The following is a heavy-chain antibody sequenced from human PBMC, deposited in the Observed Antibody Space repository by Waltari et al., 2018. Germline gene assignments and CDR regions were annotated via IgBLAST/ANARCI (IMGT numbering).Heavy chain of an antibody. CDR1: GGSFSGYY. Sequence: QVQLQQWGAGLLKPSETLSLTCAVYGGSFSGYYWSWIRQPPGKGLEWIGEINHSGSPNYNPSLKSRVTISVDTPKNQFALKLSSVTAADTAVYYCARGERWLHYHGGMDVWGQGTTVTVSS. CDR2: INHSGSP. D-gene: IGHD5-12*01. J-gene: IGHJ6*02. V-gene: IGHV4-34*01. CDR3: ARGERWLHYHGGMDV.